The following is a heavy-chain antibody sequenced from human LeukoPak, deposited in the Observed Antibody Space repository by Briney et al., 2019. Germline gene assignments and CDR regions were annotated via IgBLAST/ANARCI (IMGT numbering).Heavy chain of an antibody. CDR3: ARVGSSWDLLDY. CDR2: THQDESEK. V-gene: IGHV3-7*01. J-gene: IGHJ4*02. CDR1: GFTFRSFW. Sequence: GGSLRLSCAASGFTFRSFWMSWVRQALGKGLEWVANTHQDESEKQYGDSVKGRFTISRDNAKNSLYLQMNSLRAEHTAIYYCARVGSSWDLLDYWGQGTLVTVSS. D-gene: IGHD6-13*01.